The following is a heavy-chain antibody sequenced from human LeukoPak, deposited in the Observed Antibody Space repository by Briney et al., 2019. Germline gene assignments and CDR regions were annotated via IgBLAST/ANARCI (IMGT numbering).Heavy chain of an antibody. CDR2: IHYTGST. J-gene: IGHJ2*01. Sequence: SQTLSLTCTVSGGSISSGGYYWSWIRQHPGKGLEWIGYIHYTGSTSYNPSLKSRVTISVDTSKSQFSLNLNSVTAADAALYYCARDPATWYFDLWGRGTLVTVSS. CDR1: GGSISSGGYY. V-gene: IGHV4-31*03. CDR3: ARDPATWYFDL.